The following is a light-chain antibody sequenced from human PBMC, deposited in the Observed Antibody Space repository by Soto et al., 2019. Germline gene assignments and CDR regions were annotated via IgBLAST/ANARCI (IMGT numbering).Light chain of an antibody. CDR1: SSDIGTYDH. Sequence: QSVLTQPASVSGSPGQSITISCSGTSSDIGTYDHVAWFQQFPGKTPKLMIYSVSNRPSGVSYRFSGSKSGNTASLTISGLQAEDEADYYCISYTVSRSCVFGTGTKVTVL. CDR3: ISYTVSRSCV. CDR2: SVS. V-gene: IGLV2-14*01. J-gene: IGLJ1*01.